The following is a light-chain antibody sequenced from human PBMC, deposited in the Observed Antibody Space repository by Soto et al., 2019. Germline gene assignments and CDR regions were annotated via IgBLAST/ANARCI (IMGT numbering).Light chain of an antibody. CDR1: SSDVGAYNY. CDR3: SSYTTSSTLV. CDR2: EVS. Sequence: QSALTQPASVSGSPGQSITISCTGTSSDVGAYNYVSWYQQRPGKAPQLMNYEVSYRPSGISNRFSGSKSDNTASLTISGLQAEDEADYYCSSYTTSSTLVFGTGTKVTVL. J-gene: IGLJ1*01. V-gene: IGLV2-14*01.